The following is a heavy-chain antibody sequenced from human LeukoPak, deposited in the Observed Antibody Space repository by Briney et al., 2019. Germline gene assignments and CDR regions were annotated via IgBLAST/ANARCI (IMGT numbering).Heavy chain of an antibody. J-gene: IGHJ4*02. V-gene: IGHV3-21*01. CDR3: ATVVPTTIPNFDY. D-gene: IGHD2-2*01. CDR2: ISDNSNYI. Sequence: GGSLRLSCAASGLIFSSYSMNWVRQAPGKGLEWVSSISDNSNYIYYADSVKGRFTISIDNAKNSLYLQMNSLRAEDTALYYCATVVPTTIPNFDYWGQGTLVTVSS. CDR1: GLIFSSYS.